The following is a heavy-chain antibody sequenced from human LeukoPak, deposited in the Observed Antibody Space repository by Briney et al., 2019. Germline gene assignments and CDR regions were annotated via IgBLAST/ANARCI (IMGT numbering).Heavy chain of an antibody. D-gene: IGHD1-26*01. J-gene: IGHJ4*02. V-gene: IGHV4-4*07. CDR1: GGSFSGYC. Sequence: SETLSLTCSVYGGSFSGYCWSWIRQPAGKGLEWIGRIYTSGSTNYNPSLKSRVTMSLDTSKNQFSLKLTSVAAADTAVYYCARGGGSYYEPYFDYWGQGTLVTVSS. CDR3: ARGGGSYYEPYFDY. CDR2: IYTSGST.